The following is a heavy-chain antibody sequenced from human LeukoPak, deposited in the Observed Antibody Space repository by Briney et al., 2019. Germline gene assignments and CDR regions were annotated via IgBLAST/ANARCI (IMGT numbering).Heavy chain of an antibody. J-gene: IGHJ4*02. D-gene: IGHD3-22*01. Sequence: GGSLRLSCAASGFTFSSYSMNWVRQAPGKGLEWVSYISSSGSTIYYADSVKGRFTISRDNAKNSLYLQMNSLRAEDTAVYYCARVPPLRDDSSGYYYYWGQGTLVTVSS. CDR3: ARVPPLRDDSSGYYYY. CDR1: GFTFSSYS. V-gene: IGHV3-48*04. CDR2: ISSSGSTI.